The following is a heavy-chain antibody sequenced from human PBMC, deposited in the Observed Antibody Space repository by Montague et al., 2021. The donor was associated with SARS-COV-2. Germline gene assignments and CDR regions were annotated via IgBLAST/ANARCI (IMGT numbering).Heavy chain of an antibody. Sequence: SETLSLTCAVYGGSFSGYYWSWIRQPPGKGLEWIGEINHSGSTNXNPSLKSRVTISVDTSKNQFSLKLSSVTAADTAVYYCARDKVTTVVTSTVGFDYWGQGTLVTVSS. CDR3: ARDKVTTVVTSTVGFDY. J-gene: IGHJ4*02. V-gene: IGHV4-34*01. CDR2: INHSGST. D-gene: IGHD4-23*01. CDR1: GGSFSGYY.